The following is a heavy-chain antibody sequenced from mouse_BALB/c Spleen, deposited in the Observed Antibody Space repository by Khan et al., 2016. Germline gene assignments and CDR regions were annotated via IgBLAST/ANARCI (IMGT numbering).Heavy chain of an antibody. V-gene: IGHV3-2*02. D-gene: IGHD3-3*01. Sequence: VQLQESGPGLVKPSQSLSLTCTVTGYSITSGYGWNWIRQFPGNKLAWMGYISYSGSTNYNPSLKSRISITRDTSQNQFFLQLNSVTTEDAATYDCGRAARIKDWGQGTTLTVSS. CDR1: GYSITSGYG. J-gene: IGHJ2*01. CDR2: ISYSGST. CDR3: GRAARIKD.